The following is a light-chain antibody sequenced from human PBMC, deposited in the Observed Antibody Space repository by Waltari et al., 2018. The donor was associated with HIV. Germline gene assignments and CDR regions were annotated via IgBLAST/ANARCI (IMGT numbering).Light chain of an antibody. CDR1: NSDLGAYDY. CDR2: EVT. CDR3: SSYAATTTIV. Sequence: QSVLTQPASVSGSPGQSITISCTGTNSDLGAYDYVPWYQQHPGKAPKLLIYEVTIRSPGISYRFFGSKSGNTASMTISGLQAEDEAHYYCSSYAATTTIVFGGGTRLTVL. J-gene: IGLJ3*02. V-gene: IGLV2-14*01.